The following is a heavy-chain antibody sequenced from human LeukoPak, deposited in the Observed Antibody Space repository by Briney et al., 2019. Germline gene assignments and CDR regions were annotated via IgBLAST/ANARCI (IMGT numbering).Heavy chain of an antibody. CDR2: IYYSGST. CDR3: AKRDDSGGNLVDL. Sequence: SETLSLTCTVSGGSIRSGSHYWLWIRQPPGKGLEWIGSIYYSGSTYYNSSLENRVTISIDTSKNHFSLRLRSLSAADTSVYYCAKRDDSGGNLVDLWGQGTLVTVSS. V-gene: IGHV4-39*02. J-gene: IGHJ4*02. CDR1: GGSIRSGSHY. D-gene: IGHD3-22*01.